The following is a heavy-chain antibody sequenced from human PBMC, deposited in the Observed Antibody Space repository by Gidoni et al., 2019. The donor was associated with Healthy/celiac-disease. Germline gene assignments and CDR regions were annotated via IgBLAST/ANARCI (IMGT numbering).Heavy chain of an antibody. Sequence: QLQLQESGPGLVKPSETLSLTCTVSGGSISSSSYYWGWIRQPPGKGLEWIGSIYYSGSTYYNPSLKSRVTISVDTSKNQFSLKLSSVTAADTAVYYCARPIAAAGDVYNWFDPWGQGTLVTVSS. D-gene: IGHD6-13*01. CDR2: IYYSGST. V-gene: IGHV4-39*01. CDR3: ARPIAAAGDVYNWFDP. J-gene: IGHJ5*02. CDR1: GGSISSSSYY.